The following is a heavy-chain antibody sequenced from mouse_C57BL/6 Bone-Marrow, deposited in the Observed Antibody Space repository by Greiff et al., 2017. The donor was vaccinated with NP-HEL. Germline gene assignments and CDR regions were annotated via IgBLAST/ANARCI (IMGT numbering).Heavy chain of an antibody. CDR3: ASFIYDGYPYYYAMDY. J-gene: IGHJ4*01. V-gene: IGHV1-80*01. D-gene: IGHD2-3*01. Sequence: QVQLQQSGAELVKPGASVKISCKASGYAFSSYWMNWVKQRPGKGLEWIGQIYPGDGDTNYNGKFKGKATLTADKSSSTAYMQLSSLTSEDSAVYFCASFIYDGYPYYYAMDYWGQGTSVTVSS. CDR2: IYPGDGDT. CDR1: GYAFSSYW.